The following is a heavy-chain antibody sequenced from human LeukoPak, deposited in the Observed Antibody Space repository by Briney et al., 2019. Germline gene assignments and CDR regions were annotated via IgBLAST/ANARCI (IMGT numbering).Heavy chain of an antibody. D-gene: IGHD2-2*01. CDR1: GFTFSSYS. Sequence: GGSLRLSCAASGFTFSSYSMNWVRHAPGKGLERVSSISSSSSYIYYADSVKGRFTISRDNAKNSLYLQMNSLRAEDTAVYYCVRVVPAANYYYYGMDVWGQGTTVTVSS. V-gene: IGHV3-21*01. CDR2: ISSSSSYI. CDR3: VRVVPAANYYYYGMDV. J-gene: IGHJ6*02.